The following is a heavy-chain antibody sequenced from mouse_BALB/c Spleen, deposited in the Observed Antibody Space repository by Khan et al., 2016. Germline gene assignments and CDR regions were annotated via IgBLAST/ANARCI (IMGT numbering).Heavy chain of an antibody. CDR2: ISHSGDS. CDR3: ATWDYYGSAFAY. CDR1: GDSITSGH. D-gene: IGHD1-2*01. Sequence: VQLQQSGPSLAKPSQTLSLTCSVTGDSITSGHWNWIRKFPGNKFDFMGYISHSGDSYYNPSLKSRISITRDTSKNQYYLQLNSVTTEDTATYYCATWDYYGSAFAYWGQGTLVIVSA. V-gene: IGHV3-8*02. J-gene: IGHJ3*01.